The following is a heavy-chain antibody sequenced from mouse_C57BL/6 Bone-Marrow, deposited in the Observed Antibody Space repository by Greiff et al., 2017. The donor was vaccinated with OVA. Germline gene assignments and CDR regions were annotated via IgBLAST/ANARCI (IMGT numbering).Heavy chain of an antibody. J-gene: IGHJ4*01. CDR1: GFSFNTYA. CDR2: IRSKSNNYAT. CDR3: VSYDYPYAMDY. D-gene: IGHD2-4*01. Sequence: VQRVESGGGLVQPKGSLKLSCAASGFSFNTYAMNWVRQAPGKGLEWVARIRSKSNNYATYYADSVKDRFTIFRDDSESMLYLQMNNLKTEDTAMYYCVSYDYPYAMDYWGQGTSVTVSS. V-gene: IGHV10-1*01.